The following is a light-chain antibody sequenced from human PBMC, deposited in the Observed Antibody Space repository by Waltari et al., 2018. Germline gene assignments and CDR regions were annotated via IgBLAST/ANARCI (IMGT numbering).Light chain of an antibody. CDR2: KAS. J-gene: IGKJ2*01. Sequence: DIQMTQSPSTLSASVGDRVTITCRASQSISSWLAWYQQKPGKAPKLLIYKASSLESGVPSRFSGSGSWTEFTLTISSLQPDDFATYYCQQYNTLQRYTFGQGTKLEIK. V-gene: IGKV1-5*03. CDR1: QSISSW. CDR3: QQYNTLQRYT.